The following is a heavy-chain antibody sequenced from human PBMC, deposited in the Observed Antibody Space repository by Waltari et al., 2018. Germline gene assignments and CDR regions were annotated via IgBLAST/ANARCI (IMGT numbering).Heavy chain of an antibody. CDR3: ARDWHDSGWSWIV. CDR2: INGKSGET. Sequence: QAHFEQSGAAVKQPGASVKISCKASLYGFRGSTLHWVRQAPGQTLEWMGWINGKSGETKYLEYFQFRLTMPRDTSANIVNMEVSRLRSEGKAVYYGARDWHDSGWSWIVWGQGTLVTVSP. D-gene: IGHD6-19*01. J-gene: IGHJ4*02. CDR1: LYGFRGST. V-gene: IGHV1-3*01.